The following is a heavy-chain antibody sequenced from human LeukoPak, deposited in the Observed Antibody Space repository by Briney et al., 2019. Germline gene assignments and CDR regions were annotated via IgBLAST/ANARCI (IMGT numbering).Heavy chain of an antibody. Sequence: PSETLSLTCTVSGGSISGYFWSWIRQPAGKGLEWIGRIYSSGSTIYNPSLKSRVTMSVDTSKIQLSLKLNSMTAADTAVYYCAREGDGNYGSGSYFYWGQGTLVTVSP. D-gene: IGHD3-10*01. CDR3: AREGDGNYGSGSYFY. CDR2: IYSSGST. J-gene: IGHJ4*02. V-gene: IGHV4-4*07. CDR1: GGSISGYF.